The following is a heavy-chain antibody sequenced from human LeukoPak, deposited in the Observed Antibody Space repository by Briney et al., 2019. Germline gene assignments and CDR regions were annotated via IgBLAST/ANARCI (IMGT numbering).Heavy chain of an antibody. CDR2: IYYSGST. J-gene: IGHJ4*02. CDR1: GGSISSYY. V-gene: IGHV4-59*01. CDR3: ARGQLVTPYYFDC. Sequence: SETLSLTCTVSGGSISSYYWSWIRQPPGKGLEWIGYIYYSGSTNYNPYLKSRVTISVDTSKSQFSLKLSSVTAADTAVYYCARGQLVTPYYFDCCRQGTLVTVSS. D-gene: IGHD6-13*01.